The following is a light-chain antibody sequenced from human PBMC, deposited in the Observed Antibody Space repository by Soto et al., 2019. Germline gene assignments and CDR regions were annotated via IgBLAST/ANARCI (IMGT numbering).Light chain of an antibody. CDR1: QGIRTN. V-gene: IGKV1-17*01. CDR3: LQHDSYPRT. CDR2: DAS. Sequence: IQMTQSPSSLSASVGDTITITCRASQGIRTNLGWYQQKPGKAPKRLMYDASSLPSGVPPRFSGNGAGTRFTLTISGLQPEDFATYYCLQHDSYPRTFGPGTKVEVK. J-gene: IGKJ4*02.